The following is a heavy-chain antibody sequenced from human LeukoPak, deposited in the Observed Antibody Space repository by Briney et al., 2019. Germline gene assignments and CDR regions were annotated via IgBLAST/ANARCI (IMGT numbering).Heavy chain of an antibody. J-gene: IGHJ5*02. Sequence: PSETLSLTCAVSGGSISSGGYSWSWIRQPPGKGLEWIGYIYHSGSTYYNPSLKSRVTISVDTSKNQFSLKLSSVTAADTAVYYCARGTGDFWSGLTWFDPWGQGTLVTVSS. CDR2: IYHSGST. CDR1: GGSISSGGYS. CDR3: ARGTGDFWSGLTWFDP. D-gene: IGHD3-3*01. V-gene: IGHV4-30-2*01.